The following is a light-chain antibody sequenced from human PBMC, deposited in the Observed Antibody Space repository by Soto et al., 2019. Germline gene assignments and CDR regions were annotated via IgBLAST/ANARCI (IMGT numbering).Light chain of an antibody. CDR3: QSYDSSLSGYV. J-gene: IGLJ1*01. CDR1: SSNIGAGYD. Sequence: QSVLTQPPSVSGAPGQRVTISCAGSSSNIGAGYDVHWYLQIPGTAPQLLIYANINRPSGVPDRFSGPKSGTSASLAITGLQAEDEADYYCQSYDSSLSGYVFGTGTKVTVL. CDR2: ANI. V-gene: IGLV1-40*01.